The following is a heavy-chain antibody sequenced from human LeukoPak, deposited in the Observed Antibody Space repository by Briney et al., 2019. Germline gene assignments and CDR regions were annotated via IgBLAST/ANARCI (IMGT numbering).Heavy chain of an antibody. D-gene: IGHD3-22*01. Sequence: PSQTLSLNCTVSGGSISSGDYYWSWIRQPPGKGLEWIGFIYYSGSTSYNPSLKSRVTISLDTSKNYFSLKLTSVTAADTAMYYCARGDYYDSSGYYYHWGQGTLVTVSS. CDR2: IYYSGST. CDR1: GGSISSGDYY. J-gene: IGHJ5*02. V-gene: IGHV4-30-4*08. CDR3: ARGDYYDSSGYYYH.